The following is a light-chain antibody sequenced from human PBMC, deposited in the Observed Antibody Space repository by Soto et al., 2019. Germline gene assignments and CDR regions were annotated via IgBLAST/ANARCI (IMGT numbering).Light chain of an antibody. CDR1: QSINSN. CDR3: QQYNTWPPDYT. CDR2: DAS. V-gene: IGKV3-15*01. J-gene: IGKJ2*01. Sequence: ETVMTQSPATLSVSPGERVTLSCRASQSINSNLAWYQQRPGQAPRVLIYDASTRATAVPARFSGSGSGTAFTLTISSLQSEDFAVYYCQQYNTWPPDYTFGQGTKLEIK.